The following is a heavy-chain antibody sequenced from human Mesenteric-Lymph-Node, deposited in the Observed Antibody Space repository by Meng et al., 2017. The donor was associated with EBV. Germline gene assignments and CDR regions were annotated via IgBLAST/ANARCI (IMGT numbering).Heavy chain of an antibody. CDR3: AGTVQLERHWFDP. CDR2: IYYSGST. D-gene: IGHD1-1*01. Sequence: QLHLQEAAPGLVKPSETLSLTCTVSGGSISSSSYYWGWIRQPPGKGLEWIGNIYYSGSTYYNPSLKSRVTISVDTSKNQFSLKLSSVTAADTAVYYCAGTVQLERHWFDPWGQGTLVTVSS. V-gene: IGHV4-39*07. J-gene: IGHJ5*02. CDR1: GGSISSSSYY.